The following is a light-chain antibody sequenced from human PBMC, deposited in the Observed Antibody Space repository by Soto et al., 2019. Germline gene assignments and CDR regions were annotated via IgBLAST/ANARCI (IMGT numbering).Light chain of an antibody. CDR3: LHHGSSLWT. CDR1: QSVSSN. CDR2: GAS. V-gene: IGKV3-20*01. Sequence: EIVITQSPAPLSVSPGERATLSCRASQSVSSNLAWYQQKPGQAPRLLIYGASSRATGIPDRFSGSGSGTDFTLTISRLEPEDFAMYYCLHHGSSLWTFGQGTKVDIK. J-gene: IGKJ1*01.